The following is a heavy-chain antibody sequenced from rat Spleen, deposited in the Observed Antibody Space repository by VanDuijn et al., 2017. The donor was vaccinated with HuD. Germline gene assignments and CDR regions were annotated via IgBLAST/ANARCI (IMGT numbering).Heavy chain of an antibody. V-gene: IGHV3-3*01. D-gene: IGHD1-1*01. CDR2: INGAGST. CDR3: ARWDYYSPRWYFDF. CDR1: GYSITSSYR. J-gene: IGHJ1*01. Sequence: EVQLQESGPALVKPSQSLSLTCSVTGYSITSSYRWNWIRKFPGNKLEWMGYINGAGSTNYNPSLKSRISITRDISKNQFFLQVNSVTTEDTATYYCARWDYYSPRWYFDFWGPGTMVTVSS.